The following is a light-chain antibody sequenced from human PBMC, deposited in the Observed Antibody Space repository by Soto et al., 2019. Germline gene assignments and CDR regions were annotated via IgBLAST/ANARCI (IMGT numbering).Light chain of an antibody. J-gene: IGKJ2*01. CDR1: QIVSSTF. Sequence: EIVLTQSPGTLSLSPGERATLSCRASQIVSSTFFAWYQQKPGLPPRLLIYSTSSRASGVPDRFSGSGSATDFTLTISRVEPEDSAVYYCQQYSPSPSYTFGQGTKLAIK. V-gene: IGKV3-20*01. CDR2: STS. CDR3: QQYSPSPSYT.